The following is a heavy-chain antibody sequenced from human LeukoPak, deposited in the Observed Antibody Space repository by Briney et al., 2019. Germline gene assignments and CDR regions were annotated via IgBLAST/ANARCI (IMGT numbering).Heavy chain of an antibody. CDR2: ISSSGSTI. CDR3: ARVLSGGGNYFMDV. J-gene: IGHJ6*03. D-gene: IGHD3-16*01. V-gene: IGHV3-48*03. Sequence: GGSLRLSCAASGFTFSSYEMNWVRQAPGKGLEWVSYISSSGSTIYYADSVKGRFTISRDNAKNSLYLQMNSLRAEDTAVYYCARVLSGGGNYFMDVWGKGTTVTVSS. CDR1: GFTFSSYE.